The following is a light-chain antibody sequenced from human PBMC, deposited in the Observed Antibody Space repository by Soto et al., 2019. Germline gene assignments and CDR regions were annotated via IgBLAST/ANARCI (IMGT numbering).Light chain of an antibody. J-gene: IGKJ4*01. CDR2: RAS. CDR1: QSVSSAL. Sequence: EIVLTQSPDTLSLSPGERATLSCRASQSVSSALLACYQQKPGQAPRLLIYRASTRATGIPDRFTGSGSGTDFTLIISRLEPEDFAVYYCQQYESSPLTFGGGTKVEIK. CDR3: QQYESSPLT. V-gene: IGKV3-20*01.